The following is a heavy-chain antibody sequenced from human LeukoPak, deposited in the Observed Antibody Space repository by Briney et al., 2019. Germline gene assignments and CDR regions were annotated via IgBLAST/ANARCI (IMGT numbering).Heavy chain of an antibody. CDR3: ARAAAGPPGGMDV. J-gene: IGHJ6*02. V-gene: IGHV1-8*02. CDR1: GYTFTNYD. D-gene: IGHD6-19*01. Sequence: ASVKVSCKASGYTFTNYDINWVRQATGQGLEWMGWMNPNSGNTGYAQKFQGRVTMTTDTSTSTAYMELRSLRSDDTAVYYCARAAAGPPGGMDVWGQGTTVTVSS. CDR2: MNPNSGNT.